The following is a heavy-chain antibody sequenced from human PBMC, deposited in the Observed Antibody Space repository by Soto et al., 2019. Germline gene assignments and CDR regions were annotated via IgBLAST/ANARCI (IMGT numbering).Heavy chain of an antibody. CDR1: GGSFSGYY. D-gene: IGHD3-10*01. CDR3: ARDRRLITMARGVSLWFDP. J-gene: IGHJ5*02. Sequence: QVQLQQWGAGLLKPSETLSLTCAVYGGSFSGYYWSWIRQPPGKGLEWLGEINHSGSTNYNPSLKSRVTISVDTSKNQFSLKLSSVTAADTAVYYCARDRRLITMARGVSLWFDPWGQGTLVTVSS. V-gene: IGHV4-34*01. CDR2: INHSGST.